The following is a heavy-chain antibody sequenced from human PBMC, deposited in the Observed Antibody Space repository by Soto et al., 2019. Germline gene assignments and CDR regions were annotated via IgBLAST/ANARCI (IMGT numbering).Heavy chain of an antibody. Sequence: SVKVSCKASGGTFSSYAISWVRQAPGQGLEWMGGIIPIFGTANYAQKFQGRVTITADESTSTAYMELSSLRSEDTAVYYCARDMTAMIDYYYYYGMDVWGQGTTVTVSS. V-gene: IGHV1-69*13. J-gene: IGHJ6*02. D-gene: IGHD5-18*01. CDR3: ARDMTAMIDYYYYYGMDV. CDR2: IIPIFGTA. CDR1: GGTFSSYA.